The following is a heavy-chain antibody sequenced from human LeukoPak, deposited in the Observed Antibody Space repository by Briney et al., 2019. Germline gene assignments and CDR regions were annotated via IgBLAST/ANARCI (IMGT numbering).Heavy chain of an antibody. V-gene: IGHV4-34*01. Sequence: SETLSLTCGVYGGSFSGYYWSWIRHPPGKGLECIGEINPRGSTNYNPSLKSRVTLYADTSKNQLSLTLNYVTAADTAVYYCARRRLGYYFDYWGQGTLVTVSS. D-gene: IGHD5-24*01. CDR1: GGSFSGYY. J-gene: IGHJ4*02. CDR2: INPRGST. CDR3: ARRRLGYYFDY.